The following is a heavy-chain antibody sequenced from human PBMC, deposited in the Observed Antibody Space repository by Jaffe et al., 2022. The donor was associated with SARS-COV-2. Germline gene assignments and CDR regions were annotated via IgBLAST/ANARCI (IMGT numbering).Heavy chain of an antibody. V-gene: IGHV3-48*03. CDR3: ARGYYYDSSGYSNWFDP. D-gene: IGHD3-22*01. J-gene: IGHJ5*02. Sequence: EVQLMESGGVLVQPGGSLRLSCAASGFTFSNYEMNWVRQAPGKGLEWVSYISSSGSTIYYADSVKGRFTISRDNAKNSLYLQMNSLRAEDTAVYYCARGYYYDSSGYSNWFDPWGQGTLVTVSS. CDR2: ISSSGSTI. CDR1: GFTFSNYE.